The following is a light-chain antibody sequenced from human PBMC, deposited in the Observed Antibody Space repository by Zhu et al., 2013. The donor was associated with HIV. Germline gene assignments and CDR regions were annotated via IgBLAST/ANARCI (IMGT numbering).Light chain of an antibody. CDR2: AAS. V-gene: IGKV1-27*01. Sequence: DIQMTQSPSSLSASVGERVTMTCRASQDIGNSVAWYQRKPGHVPELLIYAASTSRSGVSSRFSGSGSGTHFTLSISSLQPEDVASYYCQKYNSAPRTFGQGTSVEI. CDR3: QKYNSAPRT. J-gene: IGKJ1*01. CDR1: QDIGNS.